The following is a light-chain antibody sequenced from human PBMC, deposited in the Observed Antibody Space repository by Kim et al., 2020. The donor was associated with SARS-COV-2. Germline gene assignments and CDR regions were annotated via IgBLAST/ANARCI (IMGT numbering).Light chain of an antibody. Sequence: GQRITISCPGSRSNIGSNVVNWYQQLPGTAPKLLIYSNDYRPSGVPDRFSGSKSGTSASLDISGLQSEDEADYYCAAWDDSLNGSVFGGGTKVTVL. CDR2: SND. CDR3: AAWDDSLNGSV. J-gene: IGLJ3*02. V-gene: IGLV1-44*01. CDR1: RSNIGSNV.